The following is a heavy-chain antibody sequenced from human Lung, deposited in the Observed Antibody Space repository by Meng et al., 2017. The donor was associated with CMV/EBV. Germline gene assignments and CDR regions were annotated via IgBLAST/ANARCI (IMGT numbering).Heavy chain of an antibody. J-gene: IGHJ3*02. D-gene: IGHD2-2*02. V-gene: IGHV4-34*01. CDR1: GGSFSGYY. CDR2: INHSGST. CDR3: ARGSVVVPAAIWVKRAFDI. Sequence: LXCAVYGGSFSGYYWSWIRQPPGKGLEWIGEINHSGSTNYNPSLKSRVTISVDTSKNQFSLKLSSVTAADTAVYYCARGSVVVPAAIWVKRAFDIWXQGTXVTVSS.